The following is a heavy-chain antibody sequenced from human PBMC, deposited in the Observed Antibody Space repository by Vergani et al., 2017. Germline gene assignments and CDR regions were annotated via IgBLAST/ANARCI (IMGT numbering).Heavy chain of an antibody. Sequence: QVQLVQSGAEVKKPGSSVKVSCKASGGTFSSYAISWVRQAPGQGLEWMGGIIPIFGTANYAQKFQGRVTITADESTSTAYMELSSLRSEDTAVYYCASDTPEKWELLRDYWGQGTLVTVSS. D-gene: IGHD1-26*01. CDR2: IIPIFGTA. CDR3: ASDTPEKWELLRDY. CDR1: GGTFSSYA. V-gene: IGHV1-69*01. J-gene: IGHJ4*02.